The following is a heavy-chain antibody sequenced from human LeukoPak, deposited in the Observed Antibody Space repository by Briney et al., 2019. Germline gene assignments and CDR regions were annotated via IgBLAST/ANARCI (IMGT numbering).Heavy chain of an antibody. CDR1: GGSINSSSFY. D-gene: IGHD4-11*01. CDR3: ATETWLTTEGLDP. J-gene: IGHJ5*02. CDR2: IYYSGST. Sequence: PSETLSLTCTVSGGSINSSSFYWTWIRLPPGKGLEYIGNIYYSGSTYYNPSLNNRVSISINTSKNQFSLRLNSLTAADTAIYYCATETWLTTEGLDPWGQGTLVTVSS. V-gene: IGHV4-39*07.